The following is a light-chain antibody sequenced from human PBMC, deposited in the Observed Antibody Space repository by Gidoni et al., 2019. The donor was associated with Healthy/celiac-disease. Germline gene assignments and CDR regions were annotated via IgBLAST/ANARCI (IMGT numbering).Light chain of an antibody. CDR3: QQYNNWSYT. J-gene: IGKJ2*01. V-gene: IGKV3-15*01. CDR2: CAS. CDR1: QSVSSN. Sequence: EIVMTQSPATLSVSPGERATLSCRASQSVSSNLAWYQQKPGQAPRRLIYCASTRATGIPARFSGSGSGTEFTLTISSLQSEDFAVYYCQQYNNWSYTFGQGTKLEIK.